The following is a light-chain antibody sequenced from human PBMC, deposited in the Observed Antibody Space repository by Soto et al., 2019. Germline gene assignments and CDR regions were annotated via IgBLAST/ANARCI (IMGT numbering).Light chain of an antibody. J-gene: IGKJ5*01. CDR1: QSVSSN. CDR2: GAS. Sequence: DIVVTQSPSALSVTKGERASHSCRASQSVSSNLAWYQQKPGQAPRLLIYGASTRATGIPARFSGSGSGTEFTLTISSLQSEDFAVYYCQLYTNWPLTFGHGTRLAIK. CDR3: QLYTNWPLT. V-gene: IGKV3-15*01.